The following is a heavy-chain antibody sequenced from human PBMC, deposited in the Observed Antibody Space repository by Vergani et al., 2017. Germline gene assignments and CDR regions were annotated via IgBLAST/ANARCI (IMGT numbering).Heavy chain of an antibody. D-gene: IGHD6-13*01. J-gene: IGHJ2*01. CDR3: VKDITASCNYWYFDL. CDR1: GFTFSSYW. V-gene: IGHV3-9*01. CDR2: INWNSDSI. Sequence: EVQLVESGGGLVQLGGSLRPSCAAPGFTFSSYWMHWVGQAPGKGLEWVSGINWNSDSIAYADSVKGRFTISRDNAKNSLYLQMNSLRAEDTALYYCVKDITASCNYWYFDLWGRGTLVTVSS.